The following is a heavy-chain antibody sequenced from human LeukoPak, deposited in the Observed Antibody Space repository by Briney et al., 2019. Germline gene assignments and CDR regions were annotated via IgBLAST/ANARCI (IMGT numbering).Heavy chain of an antibody. CDR1: GFTFSSYA. CDR3: AKSLRPTRHYLEWLGLGTMFDY. J-gene: IGHJ4*02. D-gene: IGHD3-3*01. V-gene: IGHV3-30-3*02. Sequence: AGGSLRLSCAASGFTFSSYAMHWVRQAPGKGLEWVAVLSYDGNNKYYADSVKGRFTISRDNAKNSLYLQMNSLRAEDTALYYCAKSLRPTRHYLEWLGLGTMFDYWGQGTLVTVSS. CDR2: LSYDGNNK.